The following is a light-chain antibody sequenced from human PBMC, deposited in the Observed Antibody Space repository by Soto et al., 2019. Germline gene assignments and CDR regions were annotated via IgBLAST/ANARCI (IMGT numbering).Light chain of an antibody. V-gene: IGLV1-40*01. CDR2: ANS. Sequence: QSALTQPPSVSGAPGQRVTISCAGSSSNIGAVYDVHWYQQPPGTSPKLLIYANSDRPSGVPDRFSGSKSGTSASLAITGLRAEDEADYYCQSYDTSLTVVFGGGTKVTVL. CDR1: SSNIGAVYD. CDR3: QSYDTSLTVV. J-gene: IGLJ2*01.